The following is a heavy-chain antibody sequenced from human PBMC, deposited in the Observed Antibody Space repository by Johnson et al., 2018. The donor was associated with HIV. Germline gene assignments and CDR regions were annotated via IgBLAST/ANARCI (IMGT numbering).Heavy chain of an antibody. D-gene: IGHD3-3*01. CDR1: GFTFSTYT. CDR3: ARRGAQFLEWLLSDQYAFYI. Sequence: QVQLVESGGGVVQPGRSLRLSCAASGFTFSTYTMHWVRQAPGKGLEWVALISYDEINRYYADSVKGRLSISRDNSPNTLYLQMGSLRTEDMAVYYCARRGAQFLEWLLSDQYAFYIWGQGTMVTVSS. V-gene: IGHV3-30*14. CDR2: ISYDEINR. J-gene: IGHJ3*02.